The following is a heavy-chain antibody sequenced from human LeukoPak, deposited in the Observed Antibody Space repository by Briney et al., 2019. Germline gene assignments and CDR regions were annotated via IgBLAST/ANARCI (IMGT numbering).Heavy chain of an antibody. J-gene: IGHJ6*02. D-gene: IGHD5-12*01. CDR2: IYYSGST. V-gene: IGHV4-59*01. CDR3: ARTGSGRDYYGMDV. Sequence: SKTLSLTCSVSGGSISGAYWSWIRQAPGKGLEWIGYIYYSGSTDYNPSLESRVTISIDTSKNHFSLNLTAVTAADTAIYYCARTGSGRDYYGMDVWGQGTTVTVSS. CDR1: GGSISGAY.